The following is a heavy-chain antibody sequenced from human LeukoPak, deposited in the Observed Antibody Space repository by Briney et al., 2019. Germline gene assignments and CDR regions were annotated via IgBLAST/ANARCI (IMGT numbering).Heavy chain of an antibody. J-gene: IGHJ5*02. V-gene: IGHV4-59*01. D-gene: IGHD3-10*01. Sequence: SETLSLTCTGSGGSISSYYWSWIRQPPGKGLEWIWYIYYSGSTNYNPSLKSRVTISVDTSKNQFSLKLSSVTAADTAVYYCARGVDSFDPSGQGTLVTVSS. CDR2: IYYSGST. CDR1: GGSISSYY. CDR3: ARGVDSFDP.